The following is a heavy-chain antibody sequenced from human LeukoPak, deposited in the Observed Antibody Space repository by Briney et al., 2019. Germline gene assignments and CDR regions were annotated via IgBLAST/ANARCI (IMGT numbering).Heavy chain of an antibody. Sequence: SETLSLTCTVSGYSISSGYFWGWIRQPPGKGLEWIGTIYNSGSTYYNASLESRVTISVDTSKNQFSLNLTSVTAADTAVYYCARDVRSSSWPHMDVWGKGTTVTVSS. J-gene: IGHJ6*03. D-gene: IGHD6-13*01. CDR1: GYSISSGYF. V-gene: IGHV4-38-2*02. CDR3: ARDVRSSSWPHMDV. CDR2: IYNSGST.